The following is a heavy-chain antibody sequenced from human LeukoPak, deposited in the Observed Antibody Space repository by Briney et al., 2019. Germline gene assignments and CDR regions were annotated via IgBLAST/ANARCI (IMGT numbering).Heavy chain of an antibody. CDR1: GGSFSGYY. D-gene: IGHD1-26*01. Sequence: SETLSLTCAVYGGSFSGYYWSWIRQPPGKGLEWIGEIHHSGSTNYNPSLMSRVTISVDTSKNQCSLKLSSVTAADTAVYYCARSDSGSYFIAFDIWGQGTMVTVSS. CDR2: IHHSGST. CDR3: ARSDSGSYFIAFDI. V-gene: IGHV4-34*01. J-gene: IGHJ3*02.